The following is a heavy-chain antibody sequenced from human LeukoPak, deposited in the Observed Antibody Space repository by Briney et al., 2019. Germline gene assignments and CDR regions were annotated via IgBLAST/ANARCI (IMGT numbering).Heavy chain of an antibody. J-gene: IGHJ6*03. CDR1: GGSFSGYY. CDR2: INHSGST. D-gene: IGHD6-13*01. CDR3: ARGRPDSRQQLPYYYYMDV. Sequence: SETLSLTCAVSGGSFSGYYWSWIRQPPGKGLEWIGEINHSGSTNYNPSLKSRVTISVDTSKNQFSLKLISVTAADTAVYYCARGRPDSRQQLPYYYYMDVWGKGTTVTVSS. V-gene: IGHV4-34*01.